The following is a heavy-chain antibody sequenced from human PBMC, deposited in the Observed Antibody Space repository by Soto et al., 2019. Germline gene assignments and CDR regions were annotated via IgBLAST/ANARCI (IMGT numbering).Heavy chain of an antibody. Sequence: GGSLRLSCAASGFTFSNAWMSWVRQATGKGLGWVGRIKSKTDGGTTDYAAPVKGRFTLSRDDSKNTEYLQMNSLKSEDTAVYYCTAHDPINRNRGQGTLVTVSS. D-gene: IGHD1-1*01. V-gene: IGHV3-15*01. CDR1: GFTFSNAW. J-gene: IGHJ4*02. CDR2: IKSKTDGGTT. CDR3: TAHDPINRN.